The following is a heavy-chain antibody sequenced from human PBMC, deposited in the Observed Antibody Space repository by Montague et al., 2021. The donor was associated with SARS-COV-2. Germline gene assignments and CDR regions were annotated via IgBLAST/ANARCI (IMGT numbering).Heavy chain of an antibody. D-gene: IGHD4-23*01. CDR1: GGSFSGYY. CDR2: INHSGTS. J-gene: IGHJ4*02. CDR3: ARWDPQTLTLIGLRGKSASDY. Sequence: SETLSLTCAVYGGSFSGYYWTWIRQSPGKGLEWIAEINHSGTSNYNLNPSLRSRVTISVDTSKSQLSLKLSSVIAADTGVYYCARWDPQTLTLIGLRGKSASDYWGQGTLVTVSS. V-gene: IGHV4-34*01.